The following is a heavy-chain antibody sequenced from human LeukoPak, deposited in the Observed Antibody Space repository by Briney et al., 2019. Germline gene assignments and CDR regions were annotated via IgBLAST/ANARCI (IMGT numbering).Heavy chain of an antibody. J-gene: IGHJ4*02. D-gene: IGHD6-6*01. V-gene: IGHV3-21*01. CDR1: GFTFSSYG. Sequence: PGRSLRLSCAASGFTFSSYGMNWVRQAPGKGLEWVSSITSSSSYTNYADSVKGRFTISRDNAKNSLYLQMNSLRAEDTAVYYCARSYSSSRGTFDYWGQGTLVTVSS. CDR3: ARSYSSSRGTFDY. CDR2: ITSSSSYT.